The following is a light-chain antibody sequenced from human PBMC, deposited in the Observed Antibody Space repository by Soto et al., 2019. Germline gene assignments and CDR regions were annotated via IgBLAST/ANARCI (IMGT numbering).Light chain of an antibody. CDR3: QQYNDWPPT. CDR1: QSVLSN. J-gene: IGKJ1*01. Sequence: ETVVVPTSNALSVSPGGRSALSSKAGQSVLSNLAWYQQKPGQAPRLLIQGASTRATGIPARFSGSGSGTEFTLTISSLQSEDFAVYYCQQYNDWPPTFGQGTKVDIK. V-gene: IGKV3-15*01. CDR2: GAS.